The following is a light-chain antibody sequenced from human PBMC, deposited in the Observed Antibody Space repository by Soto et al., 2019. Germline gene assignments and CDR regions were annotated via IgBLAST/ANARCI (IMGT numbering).Light chain of an antibody. CDR2: GAS. Sequence: EIVMTQSPATLSVSPGERVTLSCRASQSVSSNLAWYQQKPGQAPRLLIYGASTRATGIPARFSGSGSGTEFTLTISSLQSEDFAVYYCQQYNKWPPWTFGQGTKVEI. J-gene: IGKJ1*01. CDR1: QSVSSN. V-gene: IGKV3-15*01. CDR3: QQYNKWPPWT.